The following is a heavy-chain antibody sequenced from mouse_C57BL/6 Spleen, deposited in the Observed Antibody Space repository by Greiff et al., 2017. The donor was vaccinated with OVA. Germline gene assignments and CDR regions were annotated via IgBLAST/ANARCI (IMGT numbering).Heavy chain of an antibody. V-gene: IGHV5-4*01. D-gene: IGHD3-2*02. CDR3: ARDRTAQATFFAY. J-gene: IGHJ3*01. Sequence: VQLQQSGGGLVKPGGSLKLSCAASGFTFSSYAMSWVRQTPEKRLEWVATISDGGSYTYYPDNVKGRFTISRDNAKNNLYLQMSHLKSEDTAMYYCARDRTAQATFFAYWGQGTLVTVSA. CDR2: ISDGGSYT. CDR1: GFTFSSYA.